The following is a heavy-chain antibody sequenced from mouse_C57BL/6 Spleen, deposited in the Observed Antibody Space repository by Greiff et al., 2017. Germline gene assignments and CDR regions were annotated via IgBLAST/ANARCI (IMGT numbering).Heavy chain of an antibody. J-gene: IGHJ3*01. CDR3: ARTASSWGFAY. V-gene: IGHV1-69*01. D-gene: IGHD4-1*01. CDR2: IDPSDSYT. CDR1: GYTFTSYW. Sequence: LKQPGAELVMPGASVKLSCKASGYTFTSYWMHWVKQRPGQGLEWIGEIDPSDSYTNYNQKFKGKSTLTVDKSSSTAYMQLSSLTSEDSAVYYCARTASSWGFAYWGQGTLVTVSA.